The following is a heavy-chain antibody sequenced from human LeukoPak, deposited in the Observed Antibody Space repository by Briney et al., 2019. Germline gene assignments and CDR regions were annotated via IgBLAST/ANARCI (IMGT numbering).Heavy chain of an antibody. J-gene: IGHJ6*02. CDR3: ARVVPNWRVRRLGRYYYGMDV. CDR2: MNPNSGNT. D-gene: IGHD6-6*01. V-gene: IGHV1-8*01. Sequence: ASVKVSCKAPGYTFTSYDINWGRQATGQGLEWMGWMNPNSGNTGYAQKFQGRVTMTRNTSISTAYMELSSLRSEDTAVYYCARVVPNWRVRRLGRYYYGMDVWGQGTTVTVSS. CDR1: GYTFTSYD.